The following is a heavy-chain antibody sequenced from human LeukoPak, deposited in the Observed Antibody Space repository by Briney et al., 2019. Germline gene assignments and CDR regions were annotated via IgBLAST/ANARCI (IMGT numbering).Heavy chain of an antibody. Sequence: SETLSLTCTVSGGSISSYYWSWIRQPPGKGLEWIGYIYYSGSTNYNPSLKSRVTISVDTSKNQFSLKLSSVTAADTAVYYCARCRRVYCSGGSCFRYFDLWGRGTLVTVSS. D-gene: IGHD2-15*01. J-gene: IGHJ2*01. CDR2: IYYSGST. CDR1: GGSISSYY. CDR3: ARCRRVYCSGGSCFRYFDL. V-gene: IGHV4-59*01.